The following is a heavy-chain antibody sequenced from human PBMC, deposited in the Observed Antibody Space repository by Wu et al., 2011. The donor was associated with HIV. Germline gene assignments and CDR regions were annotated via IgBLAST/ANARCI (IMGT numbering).Heavy chain of an antibody. J-gene: IGHJ3*02. CDR3: ARVTVRWLKLGDAFDI. CDR1: GYTFTSYG. D-gene: IGHD5-24*01. V-gene: IGHV1-18*01. CDR2: ISAYNGNT. Sequence: SVKVSCKASGYTFTSYGISWVRQAPGQGLEWMGWISAYNGNTNYAQKLQGRVTMTTDTSTSTAYMELRSLRSDDTAVYYCARVTVRWLKLGDAFDIWGQGTMVTVSS.